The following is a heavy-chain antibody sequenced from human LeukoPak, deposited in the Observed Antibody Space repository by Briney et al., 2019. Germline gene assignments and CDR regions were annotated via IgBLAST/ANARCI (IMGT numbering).Heavy chain of an antibody. V-gene: IGHV4-59*01. Sequence: SETLSLTCTVSGGSLSSYYWSWIRQPPGKGLEWIGYIYYSGSTNYNPSLKSRVTISVDTSKNQFSLKLSSVTAADTAVYYCARVRTVPGYCGGGSCYTTGINWFDPWGQGTLVTVSS. J-gene: IGHJ5*02. CDR1: GGSLSSYY. CDR2: IYYSGST. CDR3: ARVRTVPGYCGGGSCYTTGINWFDP. D-gene: IGHD2-15*01.